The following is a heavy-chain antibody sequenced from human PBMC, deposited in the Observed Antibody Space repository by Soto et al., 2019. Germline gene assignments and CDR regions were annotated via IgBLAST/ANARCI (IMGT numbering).Heavy chain of an antibody. CDR3: AHRRVAVAGSDWFDH. J-gene: IGHJ5*02. V-gene: IGHV2-5*02. D-gene: IGHD6-19*01. CDR1: GFSLSTSGVG. CDR2: IYWDDDK. Sequence: XGPTLVNPTQTLTLTCTFSGFSLSTSGVGVGWIRQPPGKALEWLALIYWDDDKRYSPSLKSRLTITKDTSKNQVVLTMTNMDPVDTATYYCAHRRVAVAGSDWFDHWGQGTLVTVSS.